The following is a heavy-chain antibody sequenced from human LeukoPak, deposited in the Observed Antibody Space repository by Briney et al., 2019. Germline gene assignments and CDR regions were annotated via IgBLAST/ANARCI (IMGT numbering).Heavy chain of an antibody. CDR1: GGSISSGGYS. V-gene: IGHV4-30-4*07. CDR2: IYYSGST. J-gene: IGHJ6*03. D-gene: IGHD3-10*01. Sequence: SQTLSLTCAVSGGSISSGGYSWSWIRQPPGKGLEWIGYIYYSGSTYYNPSLKSRVTISVDTSKNQFSLKLSSVTAADTAVYYCAKSSGYYYYYYMDVWGKGTTVTISS. CDR3: AKSSGYYYYYYMDV.